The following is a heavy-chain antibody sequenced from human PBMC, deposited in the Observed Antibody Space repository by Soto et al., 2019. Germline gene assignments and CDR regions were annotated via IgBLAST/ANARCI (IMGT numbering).Heavy chain of an antibody. CDR2: IYGDDDR. D-gene: IGHD3-16*02. CDR3: AHLTITYGGVVGAASFDV. CDR1: GFSLATKGVG. J-gene: IGHJ3*01. V-gene: IGHV2-5*02. Sequence: QITLKESGPTEVKPTETLALTCTFSGFSLATKGVGVGWVRQPPGGALEWIAVIYGDDDRRYNPSLEARLRNTNDTFNNEVVLTMTDMDFVDTAAFYCAHLTITYGGVVGAASFDVWGQGAVVTVSS.